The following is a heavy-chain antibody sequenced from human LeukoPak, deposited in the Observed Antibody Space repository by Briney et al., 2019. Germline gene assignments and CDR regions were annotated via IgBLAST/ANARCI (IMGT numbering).Heavy chain of an antibody. CDR2: IYYSGGA. V-gene: IGHV4-39*07. Sequence: PSETLSLTCTVSGGSISSSGYYWGWIRQPPGKGLEWIGSIYYSGGAYYNPSLRSRVTMSVDTSKNQFSLKLSSVTAADTAVYYCARDIRSYISSRYYGMDVWGQGTTVTVFS. CDR1: GGSISSSGYY. D-gene: IGHD1-26*01. CDR3: ARDIRSYISSRYYGMDV. J-gene: IGHJ6*02.